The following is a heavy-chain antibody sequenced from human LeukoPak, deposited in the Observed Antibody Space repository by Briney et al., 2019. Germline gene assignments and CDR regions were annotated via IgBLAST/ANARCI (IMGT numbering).Heavy chain of an antibody. Sequence: PGGSLRLSCAASGFTFSSYSMNWVRQAPGKGLEWVSSISTSSSYVYYADSVKGRFTISRDNAKNSLYLQMNSLSAEDTAVYYCAREVGATANWFDPWGQGTLVTVSS. V-gene: IGHV3-21*06. D-gene: IGHD1-26*01. CDR1: GFTFSSYS. J-gene: IGHJ5*02. CDR3: AREVGATANWFDP. CDR2: ISTSSSYV.